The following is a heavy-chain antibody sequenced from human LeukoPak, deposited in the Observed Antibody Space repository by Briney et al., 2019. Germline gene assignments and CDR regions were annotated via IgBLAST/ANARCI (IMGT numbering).Heavy chain of an antibody. D-gene: IGHD5-24*01. CDR3: ASAAGLHHDY. J-gene: IGHJ4*02. Sequence: QPGGSLRLSCAASGFTFSSYAMHWVRQAPGKGLEWVAVISYDGSNKYYADSVKGRFTIPRDNSKNTLYLQMNSLRAEDTAVYYCASAAGLHHDYWGQGTLVTVSS. CDR1: GFTFSSYA. CDR2: ISYDGSNK. V-gene: IGHV3-30*14.